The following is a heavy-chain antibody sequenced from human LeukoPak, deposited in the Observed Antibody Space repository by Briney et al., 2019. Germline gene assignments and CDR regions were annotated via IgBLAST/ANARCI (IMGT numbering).Heavy chain of an antibody. D-gene: IGHD6-13*01. J-gene: IGHJ4*02. V-gene: IGHV4-39*01. CDR2: IYYSGST. Sequence: SETLSLTCTVSGGSISCTNCYWGWIRQPPGRGLEWIGSIYYSGSTYYNPSLKSRVTVSVDTSKNQLSLRLSSVTAADTAVYYCARLTAAGTVDYWGQGTLVTVSS. CDR3: ARLTAAGTVDY. CDR1: GGSISCTNCY.